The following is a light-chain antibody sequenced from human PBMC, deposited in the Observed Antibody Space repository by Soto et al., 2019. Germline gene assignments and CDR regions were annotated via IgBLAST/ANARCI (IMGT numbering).Light chain of an antibody. CDR3: QQRHMWTIT. CDR2: DAY. CDR1: QSFRGL. Sequence: EVVLTPSPVTLSLSPGERATLSCRARQSFRGLLAWYQQRPGQPPRSLIHDAYNRATGIPPRFSVSESGTDFTLTISRLETEDSAVYYCQQRHMWTITFGQGTRLETK. V-gene: IGKV3-11*01. J-gene: IGKJ5*01.